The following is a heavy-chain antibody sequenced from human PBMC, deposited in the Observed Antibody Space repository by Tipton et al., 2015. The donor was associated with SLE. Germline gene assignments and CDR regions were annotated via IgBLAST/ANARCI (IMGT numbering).Heavy chain of an antibody. D-gene: IGHD6-25*01. Sequence: TLSLTCTVSGVSISSSTYYWGWIRQPPEKGLEWVASIYYTGSTYYNPSLKSRLTISVDTSKNQFSLKVNSVTAADTAVYYCVMRSGGLYSPQDHWGQGTLVTVSS. CDR1: GVSISSSTYY. CDR2: IYYTGST. V-gene: IGHV4-39*01. J-gene: IGHJ4*02. CDR3: VMRSGGLYSPQDH.